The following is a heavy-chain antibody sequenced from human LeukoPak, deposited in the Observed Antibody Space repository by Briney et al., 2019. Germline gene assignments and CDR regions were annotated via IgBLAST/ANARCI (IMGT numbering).Heavy chain of an antibody. D-gene: IGHD2-8*01. Sequence: PSGTLSLPCGVSGGSIRNTNWWSWVRQPPGQGLEWIGEISLTGLTHYNPSLESRVTVSLDKSKNQLSLNLTSVTAADTAVYYCSRENGAFSPFGYWGQGILVTVLS. J-gene: IGHJ4*02. CDR2: ISLTGLT. CDR3: SRENGAFSPFGY. V-gene: IGHV4-4*02. CDR1: GGSIRNTNW.